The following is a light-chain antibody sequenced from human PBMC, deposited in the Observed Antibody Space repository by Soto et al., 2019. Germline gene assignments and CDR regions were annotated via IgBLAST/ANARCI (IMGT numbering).Light chain of an antibody. V-gene: IGKV3-11*01. CDR1: QYINTR. J-gene: IGKJ1*01. CDR3: HQRQSWPRT. CDR2: QTT. Sequence: EIVLTQSPATLSSFQGDRVTLPCRTSQYINTRLAWYQHRPGQAPRLLIYQTTIRAAGIPARFSASGTGTDFTLTISDVQPEDFAVYYCHQRQSWPRTFGQGTKVDIK.